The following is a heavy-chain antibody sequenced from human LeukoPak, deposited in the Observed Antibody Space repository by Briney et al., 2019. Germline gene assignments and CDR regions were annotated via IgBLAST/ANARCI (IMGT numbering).Heavy chain of an antibody. CDR2: IYHSGST. D-gene: IGHD3-22*01. CDR3: ARDEYYYDSSGSFDY. CDR1: GYSISSGYY. V-gene: IGHV4-38-2*02. J-gene: IGHJ4*02. Sequence: SETLSLTCAVSGYSISSGYYWGWIRQPPGKGLEWIGSIYHSGSTYYNPSLKSRVTISVDTSKNQFSLKLSSVTAADTAVYYCARDEYYYDSSGSFDYWGQGTLVTVSS.